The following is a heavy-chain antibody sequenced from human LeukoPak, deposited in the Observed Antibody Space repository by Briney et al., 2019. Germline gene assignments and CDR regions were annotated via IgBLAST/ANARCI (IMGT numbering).Heavy chain of an antibody. V-gene: IGHV3-33*01. CDR1: GFTFSSYG. Sequence: GRSLRLSCAASGFTFSSYGMHWVRQAPGKGLEWVAVIWYDGSNKYYADSVKGRFTISRDNSKNTLYLQMNSLRAEDTAVYYCARDYDYVWGSYRRYDAFDIWAKGQWSPSLQ. J-gene: IGHJ3*02. D-gene: IGHD3-16*02. CDR2: IWYDGSNK. CDR3: ARDYDYVWGSYRRYDAFDI.